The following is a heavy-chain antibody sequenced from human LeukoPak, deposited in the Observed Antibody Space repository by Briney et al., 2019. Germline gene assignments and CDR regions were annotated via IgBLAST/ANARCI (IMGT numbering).Heavy chain of an antibody. CDR2: INHSGST. J-gene: IGHJ4*02. CDR1: GGSFSGYY. V-gene: IGHV4-34*01. CDR3: ARGPFKSLSIAARYFDC. Sequence: SETLSLTCAVYGGSFSGYYWSWIRQPPGKGLEWIGEINHSGSTNYNPSLKSRVTISVDTSKNQFSLKLSSVTAADTAVYYCARGPFKSLSIAARYFDCWGQGTLVTVSS. D-gene: IGHD6-6*01.